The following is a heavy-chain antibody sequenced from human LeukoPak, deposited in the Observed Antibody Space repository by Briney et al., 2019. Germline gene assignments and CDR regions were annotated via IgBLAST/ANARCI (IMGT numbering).Heavy chain of an antibody. CDR3: ARDSPDAFDI. V-gene: IGHV4-61*02. Sequence: SETLSLTCTVSGGSISSSSYYWSWIRQPAGKGLEWIGRIYTSGSTNYNPSLKSRVTMSVDTSKNQFSLKLSSVTAADTAVYYCARDSPDAFDIWGQGTMVTVSS. CDR1: GGSISSSSYY. J-gene: IGHJ3*02. CDR2: IYTSGST.